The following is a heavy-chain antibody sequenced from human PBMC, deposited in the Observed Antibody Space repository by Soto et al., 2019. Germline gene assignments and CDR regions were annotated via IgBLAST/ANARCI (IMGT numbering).Heavy chain of an antibody. CDR1: GYTFTNYG. D-gene: IGHD7-27*01. Sequence: QVQLVQSGAEVKKPGASVKVSCKASGYTFTNYGISWVRQAPGQGLEWMGWISAHNGNTKYAQKLQGRVTMPTDTSTSTAYMDLRSLRSDDTAVYYCARDQGANLYFDYWGQGPLVTVSS. CDR2: ISAHNGNT. J-gene: IGHJ4*02. CDR3: ARDQGANLYFDY. V-gene: IGHV1-18*01.